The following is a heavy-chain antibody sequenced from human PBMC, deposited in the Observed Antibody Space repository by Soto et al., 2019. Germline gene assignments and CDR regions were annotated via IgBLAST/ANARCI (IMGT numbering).Heavy chain of an antibody. D-gene: IGHD4-17*01. CDR2: IKSKTAGGTT. CDR1: EFTFTNAW. V-gene: IGHV3-15*01. J-gene: IGHJ4*02. Sequence: EVQLVESGGDLVEPGRSLRLSCAASEFTFTNAWMSWVRQAPGKGLEWVGRIKSKTAGGTTDYAAPVQGRFTISRDESRNTLYLQMNSLKSEDTAVYYCTSLYYGHWGQGTLVSVSS. CDR3: TSLYYGH.